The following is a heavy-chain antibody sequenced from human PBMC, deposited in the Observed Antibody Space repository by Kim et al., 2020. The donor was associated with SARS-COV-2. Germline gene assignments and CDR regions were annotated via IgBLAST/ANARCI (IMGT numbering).Heavy chain of an antibody. CDR1: GFTFSSYS. Sequence: GGSLRLSCAASGFTFSSYSMNWVRQAPGKGLEWVSSISSSSSYIYYADSVKGRFTISRDNAKNSLYLQMNSLRAEDTAVYYCARPFYGGNGGYYYYYGMDVWGQGTTVTVSS. V-gene: IGHV3-21*01. J-gene: IGHJ6*02. CDR2: ISSSSSYI. D-gene: IGHD4-17*01. CDR3: ARPFYGGNGGYYYYYGMDV.